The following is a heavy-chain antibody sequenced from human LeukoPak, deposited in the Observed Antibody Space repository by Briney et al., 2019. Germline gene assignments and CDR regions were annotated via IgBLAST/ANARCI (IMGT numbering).Heavy chain of an antibody. J-gene: IGHJ4*02. CDR1: GYTFTSYA. V-gene: IGHV1-3*01. CDR2: INAGNGNT. D-gene: IGHD6-19*01. Sequence: ASVKVSCKASGYTFTSYAMHWARQAPGQRLEWMGWINAGNGNTKYSQKFQGRVTITRDTSASTAYMELSSLRSEDTAVYYCARGSSSGWFSRPRGYWGQGTLVTVSS. CDR3: ARGSSSGWFSRPRGY.